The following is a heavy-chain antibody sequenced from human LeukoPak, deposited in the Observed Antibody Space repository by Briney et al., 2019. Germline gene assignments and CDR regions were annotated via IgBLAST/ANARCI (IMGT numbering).Heavy chain of an antibody. D-gene: IGHD3-22*01. CDR3: AREYYDSFAFDI. CDR2: IYTSGST. J-gene: IGHJ3*02. Sequence: PSQTLSLTSTVSGGSISSGSYYWSWIRQPAGKGLEWIGRIYTSGSTNYNPSLKSRVTISVDTSKNQFSLKLSSVTAADTAVYYCAREYYDSFAFDIWGQGTMVTVSS. V-gene: IGHV4-61*02. CDR1: GGSISSGSYY.